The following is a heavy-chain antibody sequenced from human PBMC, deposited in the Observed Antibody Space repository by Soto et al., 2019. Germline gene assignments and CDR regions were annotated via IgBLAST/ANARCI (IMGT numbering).Heavy chain of an antibody. D-gene: IGHD3-3*01. CDR2: IYYSGST. J-gene: IGHJ5*02. Sequence: PSETLSPTCTVSGGSISSYYWSWIRQPPGKGLEWIGYIYYSGSTNYNPSLKSRVTISVDTSKNQFSLKLSSVTAADTAVYYCARDFWDTHDWFDPWGQGTQVTVSS. CDR3: ARDFWDTHDWFDP. V-gene: IGHV4-59*01. CDR1: GGSISSYY.